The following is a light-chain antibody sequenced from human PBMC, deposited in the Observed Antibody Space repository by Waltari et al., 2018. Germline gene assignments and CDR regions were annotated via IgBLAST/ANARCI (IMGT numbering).Light chain of an antibody. CDR2: GAS. J-gene: IGKJ1*01. CDR1: QSVGTF. Sequence: IVLTQSPGTLSLSPGARATLSCRASQSVGTFLVWYQQKPGQAPRLLIQGASARATGTPDRFSGSGSGTDFSHTISRLDPEDFAVYYCQHYVRLPVTFGQGTKVEI. CDR3: QHYVRLPVT. V-gene: IGKV3-20*01.